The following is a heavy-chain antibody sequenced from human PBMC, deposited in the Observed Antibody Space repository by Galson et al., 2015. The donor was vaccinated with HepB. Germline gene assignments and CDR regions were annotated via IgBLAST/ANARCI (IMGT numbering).Heavy chain of an antibody. D-gene: IGHD6-19*01. CDR2: INAGNGNP. J-gene: IGHJ4*02. CDR3: ASGQWQADFDY. V-gene: IGHV1-3*01. Sequence: SVKVSCKASGYTFSNYAMHWVRQAPGQRLEWMGWINAGNGNPEYSQKFQGRVTFTRDTSASTAYMELSSLRSEDTAVYYCASGQWQADFDYWGQGTLVTVSS. CDR1: GYTFSNYA.